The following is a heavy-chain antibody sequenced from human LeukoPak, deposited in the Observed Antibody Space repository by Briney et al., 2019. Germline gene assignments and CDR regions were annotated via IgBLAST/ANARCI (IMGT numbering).Heavy chain of an antibody. CDR3: AKEPMIVVVTDFDY. V-gene: IGHV3-23*01. CDR2: ISGSGGST. D-gene: IGHD3-22*01. Sequence: GGSLRLSCAASGFTFSSYGMHWVRQAPGKGLEWVSGISGSGGSTYYADSVKGRFTISRDNSKNTLYLQMNSLRAEDTAVYYCAKEPMIVVVTDFDYWGQGTLVTVSS. CDR1: GFTFSSYG. J-gene: IGHJ4*02.